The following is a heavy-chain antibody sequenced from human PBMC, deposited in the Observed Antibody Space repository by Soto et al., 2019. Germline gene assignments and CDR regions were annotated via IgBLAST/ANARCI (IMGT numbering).Heavy chain of an antibody. CDR1: GFTFSTSY. CDR2: INPNDNST. V-gene: IGHV1-46*01. CDR3: ARDVVDQYFDY. J-gene: IGHJ4*02. Sequence: QVQLVQSGAEVKTPGASVKISCKASGFTFSTSYMHWLRQAPGQGIEWMGIINPNDNSTTNAEKFQGRVTMTSDTSTSTVYMELSSLRSEDTAFYYCARDVVDQYFDYWGQGTLVTVSS.